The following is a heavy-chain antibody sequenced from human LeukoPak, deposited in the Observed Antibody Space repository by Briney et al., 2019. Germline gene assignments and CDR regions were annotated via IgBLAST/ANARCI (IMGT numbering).Heavy chain of an antibody. V-gene: IGHV4-34*01. Sequence: PSETLSLTCTVSGGSISSYYWSWLRQPPEQGLEWIGEIDHNGGTSYSPSLRSRVIISLDPSMNQFSLKLNSVTAADTAVYYCTRQIDVGCSSASCYGHGAFDIWGPGTVVTVSS. CDR1: GGSISSYY. D-gene: IGHD2-2*01. CDR3: TRQIDVGCSSASCYGHGAFDI. J-gene: IGHJ3*02. CDR2: IDHNGGT.